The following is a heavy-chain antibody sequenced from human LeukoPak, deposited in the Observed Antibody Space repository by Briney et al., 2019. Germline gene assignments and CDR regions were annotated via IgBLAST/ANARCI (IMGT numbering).Heavy chain of an antibody. CDR2: IYYSGST. J-gene: IGHJ3*02. V-gene: IGHV4-39*07. CDR3: ARVTSIDAFDI. CDR1: GGSISSSSYY. D-gene: IGHD2-2*01. Sequence: SETLSLTCTVSGGSISSSSYYWGWIRQPPGKGLEWIGSIYYSGSTYYNPSLKSRVTISVDTSKNQFSLKLSSVTAADTAVYYCARVTSIDAFDIWGQGTMVTASS.